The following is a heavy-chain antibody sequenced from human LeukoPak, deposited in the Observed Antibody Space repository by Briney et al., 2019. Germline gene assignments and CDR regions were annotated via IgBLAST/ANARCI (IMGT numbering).Heavy chain of an antibody. J-gene: IGHJ4*02. CDR2: IKQDGSEK. Sequence: GGSLRLSCAASGFTFSSYWMSWVRQAPGKGLEWVANIKQDGSEKYYVDSVKGRFTISRDNAKNSLYLQMNSLRAEDTAVSYCATLARTGYSSSWYRGYFDYWGQGTLVTVSS. V-gene: IGHV3-7*01. D-gene: IGHD6-13*01. CDR3: ATLARTGYSSSWYRGYFDY. CDR1: GFTFSSYW.